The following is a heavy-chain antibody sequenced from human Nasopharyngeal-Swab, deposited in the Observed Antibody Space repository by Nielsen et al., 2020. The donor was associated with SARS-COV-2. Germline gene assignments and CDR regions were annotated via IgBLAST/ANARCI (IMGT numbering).Heavy chain of an antibody. D-gene: IGHD3-22*01. J-gene: IGHJ3*02. CDR2: ISYDGSNK. V-gene: IGHV3-30*18. CDR3: AKDLGVGYYDSSGYYSDAFDI. Sequence: WIRQSPGKGLEWVAVISYDGSNKYYADSVKGRFTISRDNSKNTLYLQMNSLRAEDTAVYYCAKDLGVGYYDSSGYYSDAFDIWGQGTMVTVSS.